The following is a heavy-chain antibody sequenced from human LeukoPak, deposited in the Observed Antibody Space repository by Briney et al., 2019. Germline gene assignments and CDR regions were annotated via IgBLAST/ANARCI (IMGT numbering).Heavy chain of an antibody. D-gene: IGHD2-2*01. CDR1: GGTFSSYA. CDR3: ARPSYSTTHQPLGY. Sequence: SVKVSCKASGGTFSSYAISWVRQAPGQGLEWMERIIPILGIANYAQKFQGRVTITADKSTSTAYMELSSLRSEDTAVYYCARPSYSTTHQPLGYWGQGTLVTVSS. J-gene: IGHJ4*02. V-gene: IGHV1-69*04. CDR2: IIPILGIA.